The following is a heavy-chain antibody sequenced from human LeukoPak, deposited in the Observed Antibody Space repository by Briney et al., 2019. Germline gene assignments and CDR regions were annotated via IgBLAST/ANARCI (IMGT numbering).Heavy chain of an antibody. CDR3: ASHLRATVWFGPRFDY. V-gene: IGHV4-34*01. D-gene: IGHD3-10*01. CDR1: GGSFSVYY. CDR2: INHSGST. J-gene: IGHJ4*02. Sequence: SETLSLTCAVYGGSFSVYYWSWICQPPGKGREWSGEINHSGSTNYNPSLKSRVTISVDTPKTQFCLKLSYVTAAETDVHYCASHLRATVWFGPRFDYWGQGTLVTVSS.